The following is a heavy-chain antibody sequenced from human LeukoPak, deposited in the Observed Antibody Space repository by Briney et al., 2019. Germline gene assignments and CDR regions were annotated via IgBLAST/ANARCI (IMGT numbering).Heavy chain of an antibody. D-gene: IGHD6-19*01. CDR1: GGTFSSYA. CDR3: ARSARNRKQWLDEYYFDY. CDR2: IIPIFGTA. V-gene: IGHV1-69*05. Sequence: SSVKVSCKASGGTFSSYAISWVRQAPGQGLVWMGRIIPIFGTANYAQKFQGRVTITTDESTSTAYLELSSLRSEDTAVYYCARSARNRKQWLDEYYFDYWGQGTLVTVSS. J-gene: IGHJ4*02.